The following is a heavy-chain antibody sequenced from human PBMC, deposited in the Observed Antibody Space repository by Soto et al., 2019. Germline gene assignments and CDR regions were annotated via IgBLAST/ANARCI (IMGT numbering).Heavy chain of an antibody. CDR1: GFTFSRYS. CDR2: ISGSGQTT. Sequence: VQLLESGGGSVQPGGSLILSCAASGFTFSRYSLSWLRQAPGKGLEWVSGISGSGQTTHYRDSVKGRFTISRDNCRNTLYLQVNSLRAEDTAVYVLAKSRGDSWTTYFFDYWGQGALVTVSS. CDR3: AKSRGDSWTTYFFDY. J-gene: IGHJ4*02. V-gene: IGHV3-23*01. D-gene: IGHD4-4*01.